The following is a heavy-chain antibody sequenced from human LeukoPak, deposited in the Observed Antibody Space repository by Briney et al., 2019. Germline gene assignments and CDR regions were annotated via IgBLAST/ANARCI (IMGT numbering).Heavy chain of an antibody. CDR3: TTDRYGGDGFDY. V-gene: IGHV3-15*01. J-gene: IGHJ4*02. D-gene: IGHD5-12*01. CDR2: IKSKTDGGTT. CDR1: GFTFSNAW. Sequence: RTGGSLRLSCAASGFTFSNAWMSWVRQAPGKGLEWVGRIKSKTDGGTTDYAAPVKGRFTISRDDSKNTPYLQMNSLKTEDTAVYYCTTDRYGGDGFDYWGQGTLVTVSS.